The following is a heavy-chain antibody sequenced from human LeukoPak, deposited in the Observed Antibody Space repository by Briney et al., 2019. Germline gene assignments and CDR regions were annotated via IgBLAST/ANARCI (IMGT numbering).Heavy chain of an antibody. V-gene: IGHV5-51*01. J-gene: IGHJ6*02. Sequence: GESLKISCQGSGYSFTSYWIGWVRQMPGKGLEWMGIIYPGDSDTRYSPSFQGQVTISADKSISTAYLQWSSLKASDTAMYYCARLSLGPFGESLVSYGMDVWGQGTTVTVSS. CDR1: GYSFTSYW. CDR3: ARLSLGPFGESLVSYGMDV. CDR2: IYPGDSDT. D-gene: IGHD3-10*01.